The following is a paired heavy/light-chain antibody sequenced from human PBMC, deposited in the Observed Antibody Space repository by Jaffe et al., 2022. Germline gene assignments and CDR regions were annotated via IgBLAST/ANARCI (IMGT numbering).Light chain of an antibody. J-gene: IGKJ4*01. CDR1: ESLDIW. Sequence: DIQMTQSPSTLSASVGDRITITCRASESLDIWLAWYQQKPGKPPKFLMYRASILESGVPSRFSGSGSGTEFTLTISSLQPDDFGTYYCQQFRSYPLTFGGGTTVEVK. CDR2: RAS. CDR3: QQFRSYPLT. V-gene: IGKV1-5*03.
Heavy chain of an antibody. J-gene: IGHJ4*02. D-gene: IGHD1-1*01. V-gene: IGHV3-7*01. CDR3: ARGSADPNDGPDGL. Sequence: EVQLVESGGGLVQPGGSLRLSCAASGFTFTSYWISWVRQAPGEGLEWVANINQDETKKYYVDSVRGRFTISRDNAKNSVFLQMNSLRAEDTALYYCARGSADPNDGPDGLWGQGTLVTVSS. CDR1: GFTFTSYW. CDR2: INQDETKK.